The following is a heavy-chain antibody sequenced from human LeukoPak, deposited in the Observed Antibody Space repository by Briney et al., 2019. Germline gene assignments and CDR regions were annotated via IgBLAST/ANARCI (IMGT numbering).Heavy chain of an antibody. J-gene: IGHJ6*02. CDR2: IYYSGST. V-gene: IGHV4-59*01. Sequence: SETLSLTCTVSGGSISGYYWSWIRQPPGKGLEWIGCIYYSGSTNYNPSLKSRVTISVDTSKNQFSLKLSSATAADTAVYYCARDKGIVATKRYYYYGMDVWGQGTTVTVSS. CDR1: GGSISGYY. D-gene: IGHD5-12*01. CDR3: ARDKGIVATKRYYYYGMDV.